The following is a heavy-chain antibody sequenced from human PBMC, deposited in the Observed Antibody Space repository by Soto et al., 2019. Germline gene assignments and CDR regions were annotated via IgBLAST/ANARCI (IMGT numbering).Heavy chain of an antibody. CDR2: IYPGDHET. CDR1: GYPFSNFW. Sequence: PXESLKITCQCSGYPFSNFWGGLVRQLPGQGLEWMGIIYPGDHETRYSPSFHGKVTISAEKSINTAYLQWNSLEASDSAFYFCERSPRSSPYFDHWGQGALVTV. J-gene: IGHJ4*02. V-gene: IGHV5-51*01. CDR3: ERSPRSSPYFDH. D-gene: IGHD6-13*01.